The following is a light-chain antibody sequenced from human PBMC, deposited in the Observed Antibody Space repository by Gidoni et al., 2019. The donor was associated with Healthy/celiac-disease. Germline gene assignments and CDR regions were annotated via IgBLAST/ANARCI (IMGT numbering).Light chain of an antibody. V-gene: IGLV3-19*01. CDR2: GKN. CDR3: NSRDSSGNHLWV. CDR1: SLRSYY. J-gene: IGLJ3*02. Sequence: SSELTQDPAVSVAFGQTVRIKCQGDSLRSYYASWYQQKPRQAPVLVIYGKNNRPSGIPDRFSGYSSGNTASLTSTGAQAEDEADYYCNSRDSSGNHLWVFGGGTKLTVL.